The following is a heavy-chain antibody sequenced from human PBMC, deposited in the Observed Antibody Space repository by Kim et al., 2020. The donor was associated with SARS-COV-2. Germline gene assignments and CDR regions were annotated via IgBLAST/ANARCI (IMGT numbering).Heavy chain of an antibody. D-gene: IGHD7-27*01. V-gene: IGHV3-23*03. J-gene: IGHJ2*01. CDR3: AKGELGIYWYFDL. Sequence: YYADSVWCRFTISRDSSTSTLFLQMYSLIPEDSAVYYCAKGELGIYWYFDLWGRGTLVTVSS.